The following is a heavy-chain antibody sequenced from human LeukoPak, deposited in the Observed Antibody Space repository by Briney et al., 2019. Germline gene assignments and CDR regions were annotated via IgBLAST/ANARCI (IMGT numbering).Heavy chain of an antibody. J-gene: IGHJ5*02. CDR3: AKSDSSSWYPNNWFDP. V-gene: IGHV3-23*01. CDR1: GFTFSSYA. Sequence: PGGSLRLSCAASGFTFSSYAMSWVRQAPGKGLEWVSAISGSGGSTYYADSVKGRFTISRDNSKNTLYLQMNSLRAEDTAVYYCAKSDSSSWYPNNWFDPWGQGTLVTVSS. D-gene: IGHD6-13*01. CDR2: ISGSGGST.